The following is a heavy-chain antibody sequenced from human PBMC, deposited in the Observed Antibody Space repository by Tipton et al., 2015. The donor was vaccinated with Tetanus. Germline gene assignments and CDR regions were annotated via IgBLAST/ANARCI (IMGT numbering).Heavy chain of an antibody. CDR1: GFTFSTSW. Sequence: SLRLSCVASGFTFSTSWMHWVRQVPGKGLEWVSRIKSDGITTSYLDSVKGRFTISRDTGKNTLYLQMNSLRAEDTAVYYCGGRDRTTGTTLGLFDHWGQGILVTVSS. D-gene: IGHD1-1*01. CDR2: IKSDGITT. V-gene: IGHV3-74*01. CDR3: GGRDRTTGTTLGLFDH. J-gene: IGHJ4*02.